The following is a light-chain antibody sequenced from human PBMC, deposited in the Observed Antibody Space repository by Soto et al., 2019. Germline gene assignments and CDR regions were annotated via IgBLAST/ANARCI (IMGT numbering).Light chain of an antibody. Sequence: IVMTQSPATLSVSPWARATLSCRASQSVSSNLAWFQQKPGQAPRLLIYGASTRATGIPARFSGSGSGTEFALTISSLRSEDFAVYYCQQYSHWPWTFGQGTKVDIK. J-gene: IGKJ1*01. CDR3: QQYSHWPWT. CDR1: QSVSSN. CDR2: GAS. V-gene: IGKV3-15*01.